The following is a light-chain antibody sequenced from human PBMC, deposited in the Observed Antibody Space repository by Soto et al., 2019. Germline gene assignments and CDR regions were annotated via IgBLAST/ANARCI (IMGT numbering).Light chain of an antibody. CDR2: DTS. J-gene: IGKJ4*01. CDR3: QQYGSSPLT. Sequence: EIVLTQSPGTLSLSVGERVTLSCRASQSVSSYLAWYQQTPGQAPRLLIYDTSNRATGTPVRFSGSGSGTDFTLTSSRLEPEDFTVYYCQQYGSSPLTFGGGTTVEIK. V-gene: IGKV3-20*01. CDR1: QSVSSY.